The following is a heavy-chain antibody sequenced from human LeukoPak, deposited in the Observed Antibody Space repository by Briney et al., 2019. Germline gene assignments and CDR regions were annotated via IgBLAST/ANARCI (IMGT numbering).Heavy chain of an antibody. Sequence: GASVKVSCKASGGTFSSYAISWVRQAPGQGLEWMGWISAYNGNTNYAQKLQGRVTMTTDTSTSTAYMELRSLRSDDTAVYYCARDNIDCSSTSCHPGFDYWGQGTLVTVSS. CDR2: ISAYNGNT. J-gene: IGHJ4*02. D-gene: IGHD2-2*01. CDR3: ARDNIDCSSTSCHPGFDY. V-gene: IGHV1-18*01. CDR1: GGTFSSYA.